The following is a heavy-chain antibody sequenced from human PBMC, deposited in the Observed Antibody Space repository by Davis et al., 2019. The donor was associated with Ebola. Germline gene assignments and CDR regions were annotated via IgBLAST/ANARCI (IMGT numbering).Heavy chain of an antibody. CDR2: INTGNGVT. CDR3: VRERVGTGNVEL. J-gene: IGHJ4*02. Sequence: ASVKVSCKASRYTFTTYGVHWVRHAPGQALEWRGWINTGNGVTVYSQSLEGRLTLSGDTFANTAYMELSGLRSEDTAVYYCVRERVGTGNVELWGQGTLVSVPS. V-gene: IGHV1-3*04. D-gene: IGHD1-26*01. CDR1: RYTFTTYG.